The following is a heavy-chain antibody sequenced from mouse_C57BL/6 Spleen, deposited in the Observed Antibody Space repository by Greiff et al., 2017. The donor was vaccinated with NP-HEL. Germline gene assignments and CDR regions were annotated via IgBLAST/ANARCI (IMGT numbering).Heavy chain of an antibody. Sequence: VQLQQSGAELVKPGASVKMSCKASGYTFSSYWITWVKQRPGQGLEWIGDIYPGSGSTNYNEKFKSKATLTVDTSSSTAYMQLSSLTSEDSAVYYCARDDGTDWYFDVWGTGTTVTVSS. CDR2: IYPGSGST. CDR1: GYTFSSYW. CDR3: ARDDGTDWYFDV. J-gene: IGHJ1*03. D-gene: IGHD4-1*01. V-gene: IGHV1-55*01.